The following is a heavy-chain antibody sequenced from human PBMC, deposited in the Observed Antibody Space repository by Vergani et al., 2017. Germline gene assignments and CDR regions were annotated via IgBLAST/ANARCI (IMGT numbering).Heavy chain of an antibody. V-gene: IGHV4-39*07. CDR1: GGSISSSSYY. J-gene: IGHJ4*02. D-gene: IGHD3-10*01. Sequence: QLQLQESGPGLVKPSETLSLTCTVSGGSISSSSYYWGWIRQPPGKGLEWIGSIYYSGSTYYNPSLKSRVTISVDTSKNQFSLKLSSVTAADTAVYYCARVDTRVRGQYYFDYWGQGTLVTVSS. CDR3: ARVDTRVRGQYYFDY. CDR2: IYYSGST.